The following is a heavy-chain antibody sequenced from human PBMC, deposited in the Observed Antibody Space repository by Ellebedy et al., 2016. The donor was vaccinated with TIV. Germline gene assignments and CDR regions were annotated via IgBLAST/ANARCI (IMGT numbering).Heavy chain of an antibody. CDR3: TRRGSYGYYAVQINSWFDA. CDR1: GFSFSSYW. J-gene: IGHJ5*02. CDR2: IRGDGEQ. Sequence: GESLKLSCEAFGFSFSSYWMSWVRQAPGKGLEWVANIRGDGEQYYVDSVKGRFTLSRDNGKKSLYLQMHSLRPEDTAVYYGTRRGSYGYYAVQINSWFDAWGQGTLVTVSS. V-gene: IGHV3-7*01. D-gene: IGHD4-17*01.